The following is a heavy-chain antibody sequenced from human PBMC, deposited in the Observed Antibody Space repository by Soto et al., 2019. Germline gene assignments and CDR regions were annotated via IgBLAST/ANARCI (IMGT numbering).Heavy chain of an antibody. Sequence: GESLKISCKGSGYSFNSYWISWVRQMPGKGLEWMGRIEPSDSYTNYSPSFQGHVTISADKYISTAYLQWSSLKASDTAMYSCARSVVVVAATRLNDCWGQGTLVTACS. V-gene: IGHV5-10-1*01. CDR3: ARSVVVVAATRLNDC. D-gene: IGHD2-15*01. J-gene: IGHJ4*02. CDR2: IEPSDSYT. CDR1: GYSFNSYW.